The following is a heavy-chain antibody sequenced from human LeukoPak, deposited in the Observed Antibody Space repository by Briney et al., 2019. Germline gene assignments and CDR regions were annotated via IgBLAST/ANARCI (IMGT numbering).Heavy chain of an antibody. CDR2: ISSSSSTI. CDR3: ARDGDCSSTSCYNRDFDY. V-gene: IGHV3-48*02. CDR1: GFTFSSYS. J-gene: IGHJ4*02. Sequence: GGSLRLSCAASGFTFSSYSMNWVRQAPGKGLEWVSYISSSSSTIYYADSVKGRFTISRDNAKNSLYLQMNSLRDEDTAVYYCARDGDCSSTSCYNRDFDYWGQGTLVTVSS. D-gene: IGHD2-2*02.